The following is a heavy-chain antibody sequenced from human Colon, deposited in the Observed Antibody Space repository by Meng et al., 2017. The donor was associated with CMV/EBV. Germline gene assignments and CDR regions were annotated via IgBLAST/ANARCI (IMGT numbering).Heavy chain of an antibody. CDR1: RGPFSGYY. D-gene: IGHD3-10*01. CDR3: ARGFYGSGRHQIDY. CDR2: INHSAST. Sequence: HVRSHEWGDGTITRLECMSSACAAARGPFSGYYWSWISQPPGKWLAWIREINHSASTTYKPSLQSRVTISVDTSKNQFSLKLSSVTAADTAVYYCARGFYGSGRHQIDYWGQGTLVTVSS. J-gene: IGHJ4*02. V-gene: IGHV4-34*01.